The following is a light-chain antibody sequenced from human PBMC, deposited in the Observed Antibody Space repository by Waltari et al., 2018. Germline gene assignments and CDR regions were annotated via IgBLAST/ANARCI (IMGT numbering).Light chain of an antibody. J-gene: IGLJ1*01. CDR1: SSAVGGYNH. CDR2: DVS. V-gene: IGLV2-14*01. CDR3: SSYTSSSTFYV. Sequence: QSALTQPASVSGSPGQSITISCTGTSSAVGGYNHVSWYQQHPGKAPKLMIYDVSKRPSGVSNRFSGSKSGNTASLTISGLQAEDEADYYCSSYTSSSTFYVFGTGTKVTVL.